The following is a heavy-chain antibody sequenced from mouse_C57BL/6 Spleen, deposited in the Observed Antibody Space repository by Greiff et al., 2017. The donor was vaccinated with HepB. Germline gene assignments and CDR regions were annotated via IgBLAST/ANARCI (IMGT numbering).Heavy chain of an antibody. D-gene: IGHD1-1*01. V-gene: IGHV1-80*01. J-gene: IGHJ2*01. CDR2: IYPGDGDT. CDR1: GYAFSSYW. Sequence: VKLMESGAELVKPGASVKISCKASGYAFSSYWMNWVKQRPGKGLEWIGQIYPGDGDTNYNGKFKGKATLTADKSSSTAYMQLSSLTSEDSAVYFCARESTTVVATGYFDYWGQGTTLTVSS. CDR3: ARESTTVVATGYFDY.